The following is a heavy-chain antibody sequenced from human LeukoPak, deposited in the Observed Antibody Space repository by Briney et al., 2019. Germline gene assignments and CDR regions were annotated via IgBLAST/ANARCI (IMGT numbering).Heavy chain of an antibody. CDR2: ISSSGRTT. Sequence: GGSLRLSCAASGFTFSSYKMNWVRQAPGKGLEWVSYISSSGRTTYYAESVKGRFTISRDNAKNSLYLQMNTLRAEDTAVYYCASLWGTYRHSDYWGQGALVTVSS. CDR1: GFTFSSYK. V-gene: IGHV3-48*03. J-gene: IGHJ4*02. D-gene: IGHD3-16*02. CDR3: ASLWGTYRHSDY.